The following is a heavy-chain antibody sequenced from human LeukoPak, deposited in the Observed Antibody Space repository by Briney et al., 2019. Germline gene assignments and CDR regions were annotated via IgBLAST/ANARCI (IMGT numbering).Heavy chain of an antibody. D-gene: IGHD3-22*01. Sequence: SETLSLTCAVYGGSFSGYYWTWIRHPPGEGLEWLGEINHSGSTNYNPSLKSRVTISVDTSKHQFSLRLSSVTAADTAVYYCARVTGYMIEDYFDYWGQGTLVTVSS. CDR2: INHSGST. CDR1: GGSFSGYY. CDR3: ARVTGYMIEDYFDY. J-gene: IGHJ4*02. V-gene: IGHV4-34*01.